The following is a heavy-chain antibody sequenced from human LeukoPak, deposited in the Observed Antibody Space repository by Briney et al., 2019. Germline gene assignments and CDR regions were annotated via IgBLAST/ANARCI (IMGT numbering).Heavy chain of an antibody. V-gene: IGHV3-23*01. Sequence: HPGGSLRLSCAASGFTFSNYGMSWVRQAPGKGLEWGSAISGSGGNTYYADSVKGRFTISRDNSKNTLHLEMNSLRAEDTAVYYCARDKIVGATHFDSWGQGTLVTVSS. CDR3: ARDKIVGATHFDS. CDR2: ISGSGGNT. J-gene: IGHJ4*02. CDR1: GFTFSNYG. D-gene: IGHD1-26*01.